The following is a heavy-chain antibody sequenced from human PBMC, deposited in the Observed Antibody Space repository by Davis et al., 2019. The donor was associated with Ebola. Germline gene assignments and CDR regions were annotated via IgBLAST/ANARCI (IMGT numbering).Heavy chain of an antibody. J-gene: IGHJ6*02. CDR2: ISSSSSYT. CDR3: ARDYGMGTRYYGMDV. V-gene: IGHV3-11*06. CDR1: GFTFSDYY. Sequence: PGGSLRLSCAASGFTFSDYYMSWIRQAPGKGLEWVSYISSSSSYTNYADSVKGRFTISRDNAKNSLYLQMNSLRAEDTAVYYCARDYGMGTRYYGMDVWGQGTTVTVSS. D-gene: IGHD3-9*01.